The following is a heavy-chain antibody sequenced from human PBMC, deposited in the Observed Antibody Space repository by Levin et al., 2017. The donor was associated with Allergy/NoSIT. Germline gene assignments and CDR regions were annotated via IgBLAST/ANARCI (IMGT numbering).Heavy chain of an antibody. CDR1: GFTFSSYG. D-gene: IGHD6-13*01. CDR2: IWYDGSNK. CDR3: ARDGGPQLVLWDNWFDP. V-gene: IGHV3-33*01. J-gene: IGHJ5*02. Sequence: GESLKISCAASGFTFSSYGMHWVRQAPGKGLEWVAVIWYDGSNKYYADSVKGRFTISRDNSKNTLYLQMNSLRAEDTAVYYCARDGGPQLVLWDNWFDPWGQGTLVTVSS.